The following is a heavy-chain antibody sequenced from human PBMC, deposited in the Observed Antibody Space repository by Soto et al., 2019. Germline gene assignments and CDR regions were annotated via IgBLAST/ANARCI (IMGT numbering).Heavy chain of an antibody. CDR1: GFTSSSYA. J-gene: IGHJ4*02. D-gene: IGHD4-17*01. CDR3: ARGSAYSDYDLEY. Sequence: XLRLSCLACGFTSSSYAMTRVRQSPGKGLEWVSGVSGTGGSAYYADSVKGRFTISRDEPTNTLYLHMNSLRAEDTAVYYCARGSAYSDYDLEYWGQGTLVTVSS. V-gene: IGHV3-23*01. CDR2: VSGTGGSA.